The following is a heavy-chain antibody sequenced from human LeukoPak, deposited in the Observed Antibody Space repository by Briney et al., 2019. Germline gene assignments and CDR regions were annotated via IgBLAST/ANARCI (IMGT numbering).Heavy chain of an antibody. J-gene: IGHJ6*03. CDR1: GGSFSGYY. V-gene: IGHV4-34*01. Sequence: SETLSLTCAVYGGSFSGYYWSWIRQPPGKGLEWIGEINHSGSTNYNPSLKSRVTISVDTSKNQFSLKLSSVTAADTAVYYCARGGYYHYYYMDVWGKGTTVTVSS. CDR2: INHSGST. CDR3: ARGGYYHYYYMDV.